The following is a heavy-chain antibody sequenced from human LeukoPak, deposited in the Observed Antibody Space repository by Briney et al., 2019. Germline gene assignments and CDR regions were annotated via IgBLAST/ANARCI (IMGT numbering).Heavy chain of an antibody. V-gene: IGHV4-34*01. J-gene: IGHJ2*01. CDR2: INHSGST. CDR3: ARGTRDGYRMRWYFDL. D-gene: IGHD5-24*01. Sequence: SETLSLTCAVYGGSFSGYYWSWIRQPPGKGLEWIGEINHSGSTNYNPSLKSRVTISVDTSKNRFSLKLSSVTAADTAVYYCARGTRDGYRMRWYFDLWGRGTLVTVSS. CDR1: GGSFSGYY.